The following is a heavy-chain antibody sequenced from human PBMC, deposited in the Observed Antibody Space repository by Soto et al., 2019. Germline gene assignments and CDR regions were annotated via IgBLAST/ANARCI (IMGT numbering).Heavy chain of an antibody. J-gene: IGHJ3*02. CDR2: TYYRSKWFN. Sequence: SQTLSLTCAISGDSVSSNSAVWHWIRQSPSRGLEWLGRTYYRSKWFNDYAVSVESRITLNPDTSKNQVSLQLNSVTPEDTAVYYCARGRSSGAFDIWGQGTLVTVSS. CDR3: ARGRSSGAFDI. CDR1: GDSVSSNSAV. V-gene: IGHV6-1*01. D-gene: IGHD6-13*01.